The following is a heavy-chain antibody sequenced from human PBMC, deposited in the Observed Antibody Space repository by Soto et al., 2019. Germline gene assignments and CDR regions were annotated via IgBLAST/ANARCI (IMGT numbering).Heavy chain of an antibody. J-gene: IGHJ4*02. D-gene: IGHD7-27*01. CDR2: IFESGAT. V-gene: IGHV4-4*02. CDR3: TTSHAGELNN. CDR1: GGSISSSSW. Sequence: QVQLQESGPGLVKPSGTLSLTCAVSGGSISSSSWWTWVRQSPGKGLEWIGEIFESGATNYNPSLKSGLTMSVDKSKTQFALNLSSLTAADTAVYFCTTSHAGELNNWGQGTLVTVSS.